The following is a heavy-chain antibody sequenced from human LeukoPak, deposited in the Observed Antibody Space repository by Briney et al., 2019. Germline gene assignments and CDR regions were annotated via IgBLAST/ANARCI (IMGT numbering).Heavy chain of an antibody. CDR3: ARGLYVRFPKNWFDP. CDR2: IYYSGST. V-gene: IGHV4-39*01. D-gene: IGHD3-16*01. Sequence: SETLSLTGTVSGGSISSSSYYWGWIRQPPGKGLEWIGSIYYSGSTYYNPSLKSRVTISVDTSKNQFSLKLSSVTAADTAVYYCARGLYVRFPKNWFDPWGQGTLVTVSS. J-gene: IGHJ5*02. CDR1: GGSISSSSYY.